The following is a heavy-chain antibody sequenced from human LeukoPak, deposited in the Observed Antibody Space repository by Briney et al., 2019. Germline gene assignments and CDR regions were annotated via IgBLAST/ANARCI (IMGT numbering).Heavy chain of an antibody. CDR2: ISGSGGST. J-gene: IGHJ6*02. CDR1: GFTFSSYA. D-gene: IGHD1-26*01. V-gene: IGHV3-23*01. CDR3: AKRGDSGSYHYYYYGMDV. Sequence: GGSLRLSCAASGFTFSSYAMSWVRQAPGKGLEWVSAISGSGGSTYYADSVKGRFTISRDNSKSTLYLQMNSLRAEDTAVYYCAKRGDSGSYHYYYYGMDVWGQGTTVTVSS.